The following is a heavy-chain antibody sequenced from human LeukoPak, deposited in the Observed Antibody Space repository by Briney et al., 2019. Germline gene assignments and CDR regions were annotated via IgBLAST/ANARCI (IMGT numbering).Heavy chain of an antibody. CDR1: GFTFSSYA. CDR2: ISGSGGST. Sequence: GGSLRLSCAASGFTFSSYAMSWVRQAPGRGLEWVSAISGSGGSTYYADSVKGRFTISRDNSKNTLYLQMNSLRAEDTAVYYCAKGSGPLQYYFDYWGQGTLVTVSS. V-gene: IGHV3-23*01. D-gene: IGHD2-15*01. CDR3: AKGSGPLQYYFDY. J-gene: IGHJ4*02.